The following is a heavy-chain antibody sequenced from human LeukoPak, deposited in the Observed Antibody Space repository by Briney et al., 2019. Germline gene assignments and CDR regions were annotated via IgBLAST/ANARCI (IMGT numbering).Heavy chain of an antibody. CDR3: ANVHGSGWYRGFDF. CDR2: IYHTGST. V-gene: IGHV4-59*08. J-gene: IGHJ4*02. CDR1: GGSINSYY. D-gene: IGHD6-19*01. Sequence: KSSETLSLTCTVSGGSINSYYWNWLRQSPGKGLEWIGYIYHTGSTTYNPSLLSRVTISLDTSKNQFSLKMTSVIAADTAVYYCANVHGSGWYRGFDFWGQGILVTVSS.